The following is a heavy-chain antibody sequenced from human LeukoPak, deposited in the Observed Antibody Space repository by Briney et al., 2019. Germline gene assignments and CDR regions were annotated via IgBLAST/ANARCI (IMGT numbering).Heavy chain of an antibody. CDR3: VRDLEGNGWAFDF. J-gene: IGHJ4*02. CDR1: GFTFTYYG. CDR2: ISGSGGDT. Sequence: GGSLRLSCGASGFTFTYYGMHWVRQAPGKGLEYISCISGSGGDTHYANSAKGRFTISRDNSKNTLYLQVDSLRTEDMAVYYCVRDLEGNGWAFDFWGQGALVTVSS. V-gene: IGHV3-64*01. D-gene: IGHD3-3*01.